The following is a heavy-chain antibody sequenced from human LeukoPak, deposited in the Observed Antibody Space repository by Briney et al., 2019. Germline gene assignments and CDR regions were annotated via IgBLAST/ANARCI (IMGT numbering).Heavy chain of an antibody. CDR1: GFTFSDYG. J-gene: IGHJ5*02. D-gene: IGHD6-13*01. CDR2: VSHDGVST. CDR3: AGRGVAHS. Sequence: PGGSLRLSCAASGFTFSDYGMTWVRQAPGKGLECVSAVSHDGVSTYYADSVKGRFTISKDNSKNTVYLQMNSPRVEDTAVYYCAGRGVAHSWGQGTLVTVSS. V-gene: IGHV3-23*01.